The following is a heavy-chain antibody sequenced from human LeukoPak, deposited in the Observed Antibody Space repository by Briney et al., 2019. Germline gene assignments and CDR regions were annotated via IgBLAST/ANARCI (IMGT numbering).Heavy chain of an antibody. Sequence: GGSLRLSCAASGFTVSSNYMSWVRQAPGKGLEWVSITYSGGSTYYADSVKGRFAISRDNSKNTVYLQMNSLRAEDTAVYYCARGWLVIWGQGTLVTVSS. V-gene: IGHV3-66*02. CDR3: ARGWLVI. CDR2: TYSGGST. J-gene: IGHJ4*02. D-gene: IGHD6-19*01. CDR1: GFTVSSNY.